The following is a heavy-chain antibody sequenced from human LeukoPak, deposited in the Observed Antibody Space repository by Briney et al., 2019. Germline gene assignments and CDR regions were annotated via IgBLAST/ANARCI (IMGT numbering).Heavy chain of an antibody. CDR3: ARDPGGAWAVAAAGIDY. D-gene: IGHD6-13*01. V-gene: IGHV1-46*01. J-gene: IGHJ4*02. Sequence: ASVKVSCKASGYTFTSYYMHWVRQAPGQGLEWMGIINPSGGSTSYAQKFQGRVTMTRDTSTSTVYMELSSLRSEDTAVYYCARDPGGAWAVAAAGIDYWGQGTLVTVSP. CDR1: GYTFTSYY. CDR2: INPSGGST.